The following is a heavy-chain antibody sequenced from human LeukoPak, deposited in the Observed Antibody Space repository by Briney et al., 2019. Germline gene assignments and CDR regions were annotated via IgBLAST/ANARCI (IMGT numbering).Heavy chain of an antibody. CDR2: IYYSGST. V-gene: IGHV4-59*01. CDR1: GGSISSYY. CDR3: AREAIFGGYYMDV. D-gene: IGHD3-3*01. Sequence: KPSETLSLTCTVSGGSISSYYWSWIRQPPWKGLEWIGYIYYSGSTNYNPSLKSRVTISVDTSKNQFSLKLSSVTAADTAVYYCAREAIFGGYYMDVWGKGTTVTVSS. J-gene: IGHJ6*03.